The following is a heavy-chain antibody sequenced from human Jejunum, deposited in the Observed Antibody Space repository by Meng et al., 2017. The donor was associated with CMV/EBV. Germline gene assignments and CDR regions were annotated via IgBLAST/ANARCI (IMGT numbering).Heavy chain of an antibody. J-gene: IGHJ5*02. CDR1: FTVSSSA. V-gene: IGHV3-30*04. CDR2: ISFLGHER. CDR3: ARDVYCSGTSCFTNWFDP. D-gene: IGHD2-2*02. Sequence: FTVSSSAIHWVRQAPGKGLEWVAVISFLGHERNYADSEKGRFTILSDDYNNTVYLQMNSLTVEDTAVYYCARDVYCSGTSCFTNWFDPWGQGTLVTVSS.